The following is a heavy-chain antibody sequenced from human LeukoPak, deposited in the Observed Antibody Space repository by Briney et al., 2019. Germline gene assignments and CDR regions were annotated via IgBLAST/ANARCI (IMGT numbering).Heavy chain of an antibody. V-gene: IGHV3-30*03. J-gene: IGHJ5*01. Sequence: PGGSLRLPCAASGFTFSSYTMHWVRQAPGKGLEWVAAISVDGSKTFYADSVKGRFTISRDNANNTLYLQMNRLTPEDTSTFYCGRVLAPVAFRNWLDSWGQGSLVIVSS. D-gene: IGHD2-8*01. CDR1: GFTFSSYT. CDR2: ISVDGSKT. CDR3: GRVLAPVAFRNWLDS.